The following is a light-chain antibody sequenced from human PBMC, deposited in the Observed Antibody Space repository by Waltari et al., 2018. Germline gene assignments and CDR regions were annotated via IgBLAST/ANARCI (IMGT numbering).Light chain of an antibody. CDR3: SSYTSSSTLV. Sequence: QSALTQPASVSGSPGQSITISCTGTSSDVGGYNYVSWYQQHPVKAPKLMIYDVSNRPPGVSNRFAGSKSGNTASLTISGLQAEDEADYHCSSYTSSSTLVFGGGTKLTVL. CDR2: DVS. J-gene: IGLJ3*02. V-gene: IGLV2-14*03. CDR1: SSDVGGYNY.